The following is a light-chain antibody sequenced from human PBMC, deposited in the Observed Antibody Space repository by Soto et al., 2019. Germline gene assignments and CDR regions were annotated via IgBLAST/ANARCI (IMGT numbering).Light chain of an antibody. CDR3: QQHNQWPIT. Sequence: DIQMTQSPSTLSASVGDRVTITCRASQSISSWLAWYQQKPGKAPKLLIYDASNLETGVPSRFSGSGSGTEFTLTINSLQSEDSAVYYCQQHNQWPITFGQGTRLEIK. CDR2: DAS. J-gene: IGKJ5*01. V-gene: IGKV1-5*01. CDR1: QSISSW.